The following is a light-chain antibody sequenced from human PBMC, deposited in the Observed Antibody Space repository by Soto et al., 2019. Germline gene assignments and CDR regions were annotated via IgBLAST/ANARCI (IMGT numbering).Light chain of an antibody. Sequence: DIQMTQSPSTLSASVGDRVTITCRASQSISYYLAWYQQKPVEAPKLLIYKASILESGVPSRFSGSGSGTEFTLTISSLQPYDSAIYYCQDFNSYSYTFGQGTKLDIK. CDR2: KAS. CDR3: QDFNSYSYT. CDR1: QSISYY. J-gene: IGKJ2*01. V-gene: IGKV1-5*03.